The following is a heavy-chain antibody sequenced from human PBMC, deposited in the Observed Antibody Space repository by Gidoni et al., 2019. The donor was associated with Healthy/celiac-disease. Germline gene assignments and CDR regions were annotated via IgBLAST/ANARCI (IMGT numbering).Heavy chain of an antibody. D-gene: IGHD3-22*01. CDR3: ARELYYDSSGQNLDY. Sequence: QVQLVESGGGVVQPGRSLRLSCAASGFTFSRYGMHWVRQAPGKGLEWVAVIWYDGSNKYYADAVKGRFTISRDNSKNTLYLQMNSLRAEDTAVYYCARELYYDSSGQNLDYWGQGTLVTVSS. CDR1: GFTFSRYG. J-gene: IGHJ4*02. V-gene: IGHV3-33*01. CDR2: IWYDGSNK.